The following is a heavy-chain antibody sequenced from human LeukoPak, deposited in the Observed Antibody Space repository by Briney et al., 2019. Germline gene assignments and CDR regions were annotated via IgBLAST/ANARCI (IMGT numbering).Heavy chain of an antibody. CDR1: GFTFSSYS. CDR3: AARPGRPPRFDH. Sequence: GGSLRLSCAASGFTFSSYSMNWVRQAPGKGLEWVSSISSSSSYIYYADSVKGRITISRDNSKSTLYLQMNSLRAEATAIYSVAARPGRPPRFDHWAKGTLAAVS. J-gene: IGHJ4*02. V-gene: IGHV3-21*04. D-gene: IGHD1-26*01. CDR2: ISSSSSYI.